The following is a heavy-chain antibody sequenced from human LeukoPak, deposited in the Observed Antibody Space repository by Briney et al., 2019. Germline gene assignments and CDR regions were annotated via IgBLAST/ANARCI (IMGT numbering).Heavy chain of an antibody. J-gene: IGHJ4*02. CDR2: IYYSGST. V-gene: IGHV4-39*01. Sequence: SETLSLTCTVSGGSVSSSIYYWGWIRQPPRKGLGWIGSIYYSGSTSYNPSLKSRVTISVDTSKNQFSLKLTSVTAADTAVYYCASRNDILTGYVFDFWGQGTLVTVSS. CDR3: ASRNDILTGYVFDF. D-gene: IGHD3-9*01. CDR1: GGSVSSSIYY.